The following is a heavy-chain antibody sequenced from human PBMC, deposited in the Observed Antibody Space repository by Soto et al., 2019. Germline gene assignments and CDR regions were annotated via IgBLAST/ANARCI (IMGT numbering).Heavy chain of an antibody. D-gene: IGHD3-10*01. Sequence: QVQLVQSGAEVKKPGASVKVSCKASGYTFTTYSMHWVRQASGQGLEWMGIINPSGGSTTYAQKFQDRVTMTRDTSTSTVYMEVSSLRSEDTAVYYCARDESLDVWGQGTTVTVSS. CDR2: INPSGGST. V-gene: IGHV1-46*01. J-gene: IGHJ6*02. CDR1: GYTFTTYS. CDR3: ARDESLDV.